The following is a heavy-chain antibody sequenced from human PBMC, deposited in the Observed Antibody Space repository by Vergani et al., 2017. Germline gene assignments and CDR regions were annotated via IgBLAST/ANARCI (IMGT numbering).Heavy chain of an antibody. CDR3: ARGGLYSGSWATGYGMDV. CDR1: GGTFSSYA. CDR2: SIPIFGTA. V-gene: IGHV1-69*13. D-gene: IGHD1-26*01. Sequence: QVQLVQSGAEVKKPGSSVKVSCKASGGTFSSYAISWVRQAPGQGLEWMGRSIPIFGTANYAQKFQGRVTITADESTSTAYMELSSLRSEDTAVYYCARGGLYSGSWATGYGMDVWGQGTTVTVSS. J-gene: IGHJ6*02.